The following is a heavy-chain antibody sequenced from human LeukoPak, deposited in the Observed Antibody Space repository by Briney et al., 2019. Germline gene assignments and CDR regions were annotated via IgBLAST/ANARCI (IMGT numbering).Heavy chain of an antibody. Sequence: PGGSLRLSCAASGFTFSSYAMSWVRQAPGKGLEWVSAISGSGGSTYYADSVKGRFTISRDNSKNTLYLQMNSLRAEDTAVYYCAKDEQERHGYYYYYMDVWGKGTTVTVSS. CDR3: AKDEQERHGYYYYYMDV. CDR2: ISGSGGST. CDR1: GFTFSSYA. D-gene: IGHD1-1*01. J-gene: IGHJ6*03. V-gene: IGHV3-23*01.